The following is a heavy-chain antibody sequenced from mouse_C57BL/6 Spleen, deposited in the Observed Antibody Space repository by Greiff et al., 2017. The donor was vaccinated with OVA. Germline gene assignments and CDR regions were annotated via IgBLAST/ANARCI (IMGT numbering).Heavy chain of an antibody. CDR3: ARSGDGYYPYYFDY. CDR2: IDPSDSYT. CDR1: GYTFTSYW. Sequence: VQLQQPGAELVMPGASVKLSCKASGYTFTSYWMHWVKQRPGQGLEWIGEIDPSDSYTNYNQKFKGKSTLTVYKSTSPSYMQLSSLTSDDSAVYYCARSGDGYYPYYFDYWGQGTTLTVSS. V-gene: IGHV1-69*01. D-gene: IGHD2-3*01. J-gene: IGHJ2*01.